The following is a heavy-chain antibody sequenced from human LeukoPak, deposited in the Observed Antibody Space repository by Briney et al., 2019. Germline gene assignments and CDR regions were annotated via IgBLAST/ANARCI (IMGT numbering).Heavy chain of an antibody. CDR3: ARHYVGWGFDY. CDR1: GCSITNYN. V-gene: IGHV4-59*08. D-gene: IGHD1-26*01. Sequence: SDTLSVTCTVSGCSITNYNWHWMRQPPGQGLEWMGYIYYSGSTNYNPSLKSRVTISVDTSKNQFSLKLRSVTAADTAVYYCARHYVGWGFDYWGQGTLVTVSS. CDR2: IYYSGST. J-gene: IGHJ4*02.